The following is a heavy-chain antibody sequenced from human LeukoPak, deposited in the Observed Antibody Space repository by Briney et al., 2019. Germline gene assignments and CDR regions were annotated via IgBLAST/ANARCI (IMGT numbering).Heavy chain of an antibody. V-gene: IGHV3-53*01. CDR2: IYRGGST. CDR3: ARDMAANTGAFDY. Sequence: PGGSLRLSCAASGFTVSSNYMNWVRQAPGKGLEWVSIIYRGGSTYYADSVKGRFTISRHNSKNTVYLQMNSLRAEDTAVYYCARDMAANTGAFDYWGQGTLVTVSS. J-gene: IGHJ4*02. CDR1: GFTVSSNY. D-gene: IGHD3-10*01.